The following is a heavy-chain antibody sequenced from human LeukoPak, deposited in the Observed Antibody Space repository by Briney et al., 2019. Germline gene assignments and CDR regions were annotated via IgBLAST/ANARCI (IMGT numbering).Heavy chain of an antibody. J-gene: IGHJ5*02. CDR3: ARERGSNWFDP. Sequence: SETLSLTCTVSGYSISSGYYWSWIRQPPGKGLEWIGYIYYSGSTNYNPSLKSRVTISVDTSKNQFSLKLSSVTAADTAVYYCARERGSNWFDPWGQGTLVTVSS. CDR2: IYYSGST. V-gene: IGHV4-61*01. D-gene: IGHD3-10*01. CDR1: GYSISSGYY.